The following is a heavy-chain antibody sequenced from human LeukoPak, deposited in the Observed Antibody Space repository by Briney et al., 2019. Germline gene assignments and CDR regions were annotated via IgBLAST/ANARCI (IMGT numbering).Heavy chain of an antibody. CDR1: GGSISSSSYY. V-gene: IGHV4-61*02. CDR3: ARGPSGYVFRGFDP. D-gene: IGHD5-12*01. Sequence: SETPSLTCTVSGGSISSSSYYWSWIRQPAGKGLEWIGRIYTSGSTNYNPSLKSRVTMSVDTSKNQFSLKLSSVTAADTAVYYCARGPSGYVFRGFDPWGQGTLVTVSS. J-gene: IGHJ5*02. CDR2: IYTSGST.